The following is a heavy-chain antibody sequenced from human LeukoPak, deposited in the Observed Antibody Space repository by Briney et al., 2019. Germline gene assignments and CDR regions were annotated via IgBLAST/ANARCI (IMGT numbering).Heavy chain of an antibody. CDR3: AKVTYGSGTYGAFDY. CDR1: GSTFSSYG. J-gene: IGHJ4*02. V-gene: IGHV3-23*01. D-gene: IGHD3-10*01. Sequence: GGSLRLSCAGSGSTFSSYGMSWVRQAPGKGLEWVSAIRGTGTSTYYADSVKGRFTISRDNSKNTLYLQMNSLRAEDTAVYYCAKVTYGSGTYGAFDYWGQGTLVTVSS. CDR2: IRGTGTST.